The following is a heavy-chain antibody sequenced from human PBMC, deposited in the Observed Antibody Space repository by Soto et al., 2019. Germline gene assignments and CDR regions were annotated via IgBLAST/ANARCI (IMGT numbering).Heavy chain of an antibody. V-gene: IGHV3-74*01. D-gene: IGHD1-26*01. CDR1: GFTFSIHW. CDR2: INGDGTST. J-gene: IGHJ6*02. Sequence: PGGSLRLSCAASGFTFSIHWMHWVRQAPGKGLVWVSRINGDGTSTGYADSVKCRFTISRDNSDNTLYLQMNSLRAEDTAVYYCAKVITTDISYWYGMDVWGQGTTVTVSS. CDR3: AKVITTDISYWYGMDV.